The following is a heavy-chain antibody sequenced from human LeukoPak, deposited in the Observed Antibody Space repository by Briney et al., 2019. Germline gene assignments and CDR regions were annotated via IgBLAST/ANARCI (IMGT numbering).Heavy chain of an antibody. V-gene: IGHV3-23*01. Sequence: GGSLRLSCAASGFTFSTFAMIWVRQPPGKGLEWVSSIFPSGGGIHYADSVRGRFTISRDNSKSTLSLQMNSLRAEDTAIYYCATYRQVLLPFESWGQGTLVTVSS. J-gene: IGHJ4*02. D-gene: IGHD2-8*02. CDR3: ATYRQVLLPFES. CDR1: GFTFSTFA. CDR2: IFPSGGGI.